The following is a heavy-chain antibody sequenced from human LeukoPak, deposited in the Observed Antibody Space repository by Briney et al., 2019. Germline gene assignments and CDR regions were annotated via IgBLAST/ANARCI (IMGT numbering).Heavy chain of an antibody. CDR2: ISSSSSYI. J-gene: IGHJ6*03. D-gene: IGHD3-9*01. V-gene: IGHV3-21*01. Sequence: GGSLRLSCAAPGFTFSSYSMNWVRQAPGKGLEWVSSISSSSSYIYYADSVKGRFTISRDNAKNSLYLQMNSLRAEDTAVYYCARGGTRYFDWLSETLYYYYYMDVWGKGTTVTISS. CDR1: GFTFSSYS. CDR3: ARGGTRYFDWLSETLYYYYYMDV.